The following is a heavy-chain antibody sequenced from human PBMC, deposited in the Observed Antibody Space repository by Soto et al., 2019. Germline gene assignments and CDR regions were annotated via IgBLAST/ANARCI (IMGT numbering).Heavy chain of an antibody. J-gene: IGHJ5*02. Sequence: QVQLVESGGGVVQPGRSLRLSCAASGFTFSSYAMHWVRQAPGKGLEWVAVISYDGSNKYYADSVKGRFTISRDNSKNTLYLQMNSLRAEDTAVYYCARLIVGASGDGFDPWGQGTLVTVSS. D-gene: IGHD1-26*01. CDR2: ISYDGSNK. CDR3: ARLIVGASGDGFDP. V-gene: IGHV3-30-3*01. CDR1: GFTFSSYA.